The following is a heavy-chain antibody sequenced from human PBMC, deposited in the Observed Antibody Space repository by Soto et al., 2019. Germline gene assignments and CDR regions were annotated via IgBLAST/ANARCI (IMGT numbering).Heavy chain of an antibody. CDR1: GFPFSSYS. CDR3: ASFRSSSWPL. V-gene: IGHV3-21*01. Sequence: GGSLRLSCAASGFPFSSYSMNWVRQAPGKGLEWVSSISSSGSYIYYADSVKGRFTISRDNAKNSLYLQMNSLRAEDTAVYYCASFRSSSWPLWGQGTLVTVSS. J-gene: IGHJ4*02. D-gene: IGHD6-13*01. CDR2: ISSSGSYI.